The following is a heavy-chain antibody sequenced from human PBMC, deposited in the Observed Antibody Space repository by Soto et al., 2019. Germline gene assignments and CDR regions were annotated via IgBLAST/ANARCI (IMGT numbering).Heavy chain of an antibody. Sequence: GGSLRLSCAASGFTFSSYAMHWVRQAPGKGLEWVAVISYDGSNKYYADSVKDRFTISRDNSKNTLYLQMNSLRAEDTAVYYCAREPEDERWFGELVHYYGMDVWGQGTTVTVSS. J-gene: IGHJ6*02. D-gene: IGHD3-10*01. CDR1: GFTFSSYA. V-gene: IGHV3-30-3*01. CDR2: ISYDGSNK. CDR3: AREPEDERWFGELVHYYGMDV.